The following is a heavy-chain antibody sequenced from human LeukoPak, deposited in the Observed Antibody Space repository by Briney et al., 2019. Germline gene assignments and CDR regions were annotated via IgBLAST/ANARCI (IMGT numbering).Heavy chain of an antibody. D-gene: IGHD3-22*01. Sequence: GGSLRLSCAASGFTFNNYNMNWVRQAPGKGLEWVSSISSSSSYIYYADSVKGRFTISRDNAKNSLYLQMNSLRAEDTALYYCAKDFDSRGFDYWGQGTLVTVSS. CDR3: AKDFDSRGFDY. CDR1: GFTFNNYN. CDR2: ISSSSSYI. V-gene: IGHV3-21*04. J-gene: IGHJ4*02.